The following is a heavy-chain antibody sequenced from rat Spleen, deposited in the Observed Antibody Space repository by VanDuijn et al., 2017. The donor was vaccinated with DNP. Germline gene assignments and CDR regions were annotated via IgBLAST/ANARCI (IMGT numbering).Heavy chain of an antibody. D-gene: IGHD1-11*01. J-gene: IGHJ2*01. Sequence: EVQLVESGGGLVQPGKSLKLSCAASGFTFSNYGMVWVRQPPTKGLEWVASINTDGGSTFYPDSVKGRFTISRDNAKSTLFLQMNSLGSEDTATYYCTTDFERGYWGQGVMVTVSS. CDR2: INTDGGST. CDR1: GFTFSNYG. V-gene: IGHV5-27*01. CDR3: TTDFERGY.